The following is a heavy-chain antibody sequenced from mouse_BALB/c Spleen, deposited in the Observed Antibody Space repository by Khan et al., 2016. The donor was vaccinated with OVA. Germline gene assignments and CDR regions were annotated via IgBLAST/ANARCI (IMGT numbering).Heavy chain of an antibody. CDR2: INTHSGVP. V-gene: IGHV9-4*02. CDR3: ARSYRYYWYFDV. Sequence: QIQLVQSGPELKKSGETVRISCKASGYTFTTAGMQWVQKMPGKGLKWIGWINTHSGVPKYAEDFKGRFAFSLETSASTAYLQISNLNNEDTATYFCARSYRYYWYFDVWGSGTTLTVAS. J-gene: IGHJ1*01. D-gene: IGHD2-14*01. CDR1: GYTFTTAG.